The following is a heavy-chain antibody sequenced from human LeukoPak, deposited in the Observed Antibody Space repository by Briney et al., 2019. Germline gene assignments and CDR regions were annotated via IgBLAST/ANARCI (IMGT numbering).Heavy chain of an antibody. CDR3: ARHSALRSPTTP. CDR2: IYYSGST. CDR1: GGSISSSSYY. J-gene: IGHJ5*02. D-gene: IGHD1-7*01. Sequence: PSETLSLTCTVSGGSISSSSYYWGWIRQSPGKGLEWIGSIYYSGSTYYRPSLKSRVTISVDTSKNQFSLKLSSVTAADTAVYYCARHSALRSPTTPWGQGTLVTVSS. V-gene: IGHV4-39*01.